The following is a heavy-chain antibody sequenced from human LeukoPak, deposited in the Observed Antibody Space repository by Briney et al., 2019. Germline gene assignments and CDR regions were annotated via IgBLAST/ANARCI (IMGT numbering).Heavy chain of an antibody. V-gene: IGHV3-23*01. CDR1: GFTFSSYA. CDR3: AKSTRTRGRGGYYFHY. D-gene: IGHD1-1*01. Sequence: QSGGSLRLSCAASGFTFSSYAMSWVRQAPGKGLEWVSAISGSGGSTYYADSVKGRFTISRDNSKNTLYLQMNSLRAEDTAVYYCAKSTRTRGRGGYYFHYWGQGTLVTVSS. CDR2: ISGSGGST. J-gene: IGHJ4*02.